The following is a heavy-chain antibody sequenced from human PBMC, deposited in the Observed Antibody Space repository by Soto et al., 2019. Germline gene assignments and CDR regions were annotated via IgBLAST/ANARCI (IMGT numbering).Heavy chain of an antibody. CDR2: ILPMLDIP. J-gene: IGHJ6*03. CDR3: XXXXXXXXXXXXXYRGYSYYYMDV. V-gene: IGHV1-69*02. CDR1: AGTFSSYT. Sequence: QVQLVQSGAEVKRPGSSVRVSCQASAGTFSSYTLYWVRQAPGQGLEWMGMILPMLDIPTYSQEFQGRVTITADRXXXXXXXXXXXXXXXXXXXXXXXXXXXXXXXXXXXYRGYSYYYMDVWGKGTTVTVSS. D-gene: IGHD4-4*01.